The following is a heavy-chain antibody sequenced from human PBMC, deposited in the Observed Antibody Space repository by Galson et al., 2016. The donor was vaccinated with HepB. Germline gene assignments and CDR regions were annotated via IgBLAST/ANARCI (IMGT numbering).Heavy chain of an antibody. J-gene: IGHJ6*02. CDR2: IGTAGDT. Sequence: SLRLSCAASGFTFSRYDMHWVRHVTGKGLEWVSAIGTAGDTYYPGSVKGRFTISRENAKNSLYLQMNSLRDEDTAGYYCASDGGGTGRYYYYAMDVWGQGTTVTVSS. CDR1: GFTFSRYD. CDR3: ASDGGGTGRYYYYAMDV. D-gene: IGHD1-14*01. V-gene: IGHV3-13*01.